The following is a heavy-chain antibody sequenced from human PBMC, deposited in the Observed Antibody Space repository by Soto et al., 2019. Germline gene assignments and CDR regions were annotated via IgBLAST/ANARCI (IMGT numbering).Heavy chain of an antibody. Sequence: QVQLVQSGPELKKPGASVKVSCKASGYTFSTSGISGVRQAPGQGLEWMGWISTYNGDTNYAQKFQGRVTMTTDTSTTPANMDVRSLSADDAAVEYGPGSDSVPAYYYGLDVWGQGTTVTVSS. CDR1: GYTFSTSG. D-gene: IGHD2-21*01. CDR3: PGSDSVPAYYYGLDV. V-gene: IGHV1-18*01. CDR2: ISTYNGDT. J-gene: IGHJ6*02.